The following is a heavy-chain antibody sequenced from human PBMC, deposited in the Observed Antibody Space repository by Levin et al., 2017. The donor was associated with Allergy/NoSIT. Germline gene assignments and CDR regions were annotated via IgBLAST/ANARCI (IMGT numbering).Heavy chain of an antibody. CDR3: ARQDAVAGGGYFDY. D-gene: IGHD6-19*01. CDR2: IWYDGSNE. Sequence: WGSLRLSCAASGFTFSTYSMHWVRQAPGKGLERVAGIWYDGSNEYYADSVKGRFTISRDNSKNTLYLQMDSLRAEDTAMYYCARQDAVAGGGYFDYWGQGSLVTVSS. V-gene: IGHV3-33*01. J-gene: IGHJ4*02. CDR1: GFTFSTYS.